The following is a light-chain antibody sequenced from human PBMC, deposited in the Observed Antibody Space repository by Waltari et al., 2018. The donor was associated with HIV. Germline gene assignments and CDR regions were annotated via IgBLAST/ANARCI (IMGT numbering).Light chain of an antibody. CDR1: KSNIGAGYA. J-gene: IGLJ2*01. CDR2: GNN. V-gene: IGLV1-40*01. Sequence: QSVLTQPPSVSGDPGQRVTISCPGSKSNIGAGYAVHWYQQVPGTAPKLLIYGNNKRASGVPDRFSGSKSGTSASLAISGLQAEDEAEYHCQSYDSSLTTTVFGGGTKLTVL. CDR3: QSYDSSLTTTV.